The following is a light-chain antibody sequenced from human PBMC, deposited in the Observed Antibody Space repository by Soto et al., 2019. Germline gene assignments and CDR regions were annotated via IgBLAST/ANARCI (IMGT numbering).Light chain of an antibody. CDR2: KXS. J-gene: IGKJ5*01. CDR1: QSIVGW. CDR3: QQYKMDSVT. Sequence: HIAHAPSTLAASLGDRVTITCGTSQSIVGWLCWYQQKPGETPKXLXYKXSSLERGCPSRLSGSGSATEFTLTISSIQPDDCDNYYCQQYKMDSVTFGQGTRLEIK. V-gene: IGKV1-5*03.